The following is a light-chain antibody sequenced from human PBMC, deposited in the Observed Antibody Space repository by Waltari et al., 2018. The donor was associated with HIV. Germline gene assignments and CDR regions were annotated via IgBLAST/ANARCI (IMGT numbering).Light chain of an antibody. CDR2: RNN. J-gene: IGLJ2*01. V-gene: IGLV1-47*01. CDR3: AAWDDSLL. Sequence: QSVLTQPPSASGTPGQRVTISCSGSSSNIGSKYVYWYQQLPGTAPKLLIYRNNQRPSGVPDRFSDSKSGTSASLVISGVRSEDEADYYCAAWDDSLLFGGGTKLTVL. CDR1: SSNIGSKY.